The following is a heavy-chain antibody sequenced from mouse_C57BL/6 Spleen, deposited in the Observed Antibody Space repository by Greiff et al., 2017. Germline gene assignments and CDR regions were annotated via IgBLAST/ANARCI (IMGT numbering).Heavy chain of an antibody. J-gene: IGHJ1*03. D-gene: IGHD1-1*01. Sequence: QVQLQQSGAELVRPGASVTLSCKASGYTFTDYEMHWVKQTPVHGLEWIGAIDPETGGTAYNQKFKGKAILTADKSSSTAYMELRSLTSEDSAVYNGTSATVVATDWYFDVWGTGTTVTVSS. CDR1: GYTFTDYE. CDR3: TSATVVATDWYFDV. V-gene: IGHV1-15*01. CDR2: IDPETGGT.